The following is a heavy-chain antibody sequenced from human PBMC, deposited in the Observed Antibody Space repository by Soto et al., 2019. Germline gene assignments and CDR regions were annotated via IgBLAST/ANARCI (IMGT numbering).Heavy chain of an antibody. CDR3: ARVPYDILTGRPLHFDY. CDR2: IYYSGNT. Sequence: SETLSLTCTVSGGSISSNYWSWIRQPPGKGLEWIGYIYYSGNTNYNPSLKSRVTISVDTSKNQFSLKLSSVTAADTAVYYCARVPYDILTGRPLHFDYWGQGTLVTVSS. V-gene: IGHV4-59*08. CDR1: GGSISSNY. D-gene: IGHD3-9*01. J-gene: IGHJ4*02.